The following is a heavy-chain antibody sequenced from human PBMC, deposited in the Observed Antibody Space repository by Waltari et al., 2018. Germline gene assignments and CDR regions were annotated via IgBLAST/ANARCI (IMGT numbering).Heavy chain of an antibody. Sequence: QVQLVQSGAEVKKPGSSVKVSCKASGGTFSSYAISWVRQAPGQGLEWMGGIIPIFGTANDAQKFQGRVTITADESTSTAYMELSSLRSEDTAVYYCARGLRGYSGYERDYYYYMDVWGKGTTVTVSS. CDR1: GGTFSSYA. CDR3: ARGLRGYSGYERDYYYYMDV. D-gene: IGHD5-12*01. CDR2: IIPIFGTA. V-gene: IGHV1-69*12. J-gene: IGHJ6*03.